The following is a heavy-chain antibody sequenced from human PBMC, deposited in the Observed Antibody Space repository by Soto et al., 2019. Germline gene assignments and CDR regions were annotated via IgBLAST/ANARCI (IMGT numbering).Heavy chain of an antibody. CDR2: ISYDGSNK. Sequence: GGSLRLSCAASGFTFSSYGMHWVPQAPGKGLEWVAVISYDGSNKYYADSVKGRFTISRDNSKNTLYLQMNSLRAEDTAVYCCAKDAVIPPDHTYYDLWSGYYLGIDYWGQGTLVTVSS. D-gene: IGHD3-3*01. CDR1: GFTFSSYG. V-gene: IGHV3-30*18. CDR3: AKDAVIPPDHTYYDLWSGYYLGIDY. J-gene: IGHJ4*02.